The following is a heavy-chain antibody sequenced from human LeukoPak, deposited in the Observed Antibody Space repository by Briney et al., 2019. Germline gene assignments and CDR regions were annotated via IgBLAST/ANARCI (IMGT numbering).Heavy chain of an antibody. V-gene: IGHV1-2*02. Sequence: GASLKVSCKASGYTFTGYYIHWVRLAHGQGLAWMGRINSNNGVSNYAQRFQGRVTMTRDTSISTAYMELSGLTSDDTAVYYCARRFCTGGSCYPDYWGQGTLVTVSS. D-gene: IGHD2-15*01. CDR2: INSNNGVS. CDR3: ARRFCTGGSCYPDY. J-gene: IGHJ4*02. CDR1: GYTFTGYY.